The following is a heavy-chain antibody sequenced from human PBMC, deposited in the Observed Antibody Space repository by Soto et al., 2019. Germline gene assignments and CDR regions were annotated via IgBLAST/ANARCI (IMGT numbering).Heavy chain of an antibody. CDR1: GFTFSSYA. V-gene: IGHV3-30-3*01. Sequence: PGGSLRLSCAASGFTFSSYAMHWVRQAPGKGLERVAVISYDGSNKYYADSVKGRFTISRDNSKNTLYLQMNSLRAEDTAVYYCARDSGSGWKFDYWGQGTLVTVSS. CDR3: ARDSGSGWKFDY. D-gene: IGHD6-19*01. CDR2: ISYDGSNK. J-gene: IGHJ4*02.